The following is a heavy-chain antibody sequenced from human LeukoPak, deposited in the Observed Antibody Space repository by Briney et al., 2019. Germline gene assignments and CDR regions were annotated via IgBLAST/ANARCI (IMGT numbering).Heavy chain of an antibody. CDR3: ARHPGYCSSTSCRGLDY. Sequence: SETLSLTCTASGGSISSYYWSWIRQPAGKGLEWIGRIYTSGTTHYNPSLKSRVTMSVDTSKNQFSLKLSSVTAADTAVYYCARHPGYCSSTSCRGLDYWGQGTLVTVSS. CDR2: IYTSGTT. D-gene: IGHD2-2*01. CDR1: GGSISSYY. V-gene: IGHV4-4*07. J-gene: IGHJ4*02.